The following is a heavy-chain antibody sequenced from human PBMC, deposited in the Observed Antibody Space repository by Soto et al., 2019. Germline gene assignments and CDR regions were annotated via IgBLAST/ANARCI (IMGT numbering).Heavy chain of an antibody. Sequence: SLKVSCKASEGTFSSYAISWVRQAPGQGLEWMGGIIPILGTANYAQKFQGRVTITADESTSTAYMELSSLRSEDTAVYYCARGNGIAAAGVYYFDYWGQGTLVTGSS. J-gene: IGHJ4*02. V-gene: IGHV1-69*01. CDR1: EGTFSSYA. D-gene: IGHD6-13*01. CDR2: IIPILGTA. CDR3: ARGNGIAAAGVYYFDY.